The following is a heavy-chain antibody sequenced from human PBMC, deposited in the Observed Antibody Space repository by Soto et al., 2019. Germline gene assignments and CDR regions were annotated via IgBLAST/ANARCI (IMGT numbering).Heavy chain of an antibody. D-gene: IGHD2-21*02. CDR3: AHSRCGGDCLQSYSSHYYYGMDV. CDR2: IYWDDDK. Sequence: QITLKESGPTLVKPTQTLTLTCTFSGFSLSTGGVGVGWIRQPPGKALEWLALIYWDDDKRYSPSLKSRLTTPNDTSKNQVVLTMSTMDPVDTATYYCAHSRCGGDCLQSYSSHYYYGMDVWGQGTTVTVSS. J-gene: IGHJ6*02. CDR1: GFSLSTGGVG. V-gene: IGHV2-5*02.